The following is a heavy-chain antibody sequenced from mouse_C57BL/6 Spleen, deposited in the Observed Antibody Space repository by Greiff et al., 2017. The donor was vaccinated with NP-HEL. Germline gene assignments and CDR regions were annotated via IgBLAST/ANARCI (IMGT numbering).Heavy chain of an antibody. V-gene: IGHV3-6*01. CDR3: ASVYDYDETWFAY. CDR1: GYSFTGGYF. D-gene: IGHD2-4*01. CDR2: ISYDGSN. J-gene: IGHJ3*01. Sequence: EVQVVESGPGLVKPSQSLSLSCSVSGYSFTGGYFWYWIRQFPGNKQGWMGFISYDGSNNYNPSLKNRISITRDTSKNKFYLKLNSVTTEDTATYYCASVYDYDETWFAYWGQGTLVTVSA.